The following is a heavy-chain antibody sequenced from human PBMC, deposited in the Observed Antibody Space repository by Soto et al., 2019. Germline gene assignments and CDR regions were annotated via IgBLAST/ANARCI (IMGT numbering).Heavy chain of an antibody. CDR2: ISYTGKT. D-gene: IGHD3-9*01. Sequence: QVQLQESGPGLVKPSQTLSLTCSVSGASINSANNYWSWIRQLPGKGLEWIGFISYTGKTYYNPPLKSRVTISVDTSENQFSLNLTSVAAADTAVYYCARTTYNDLFISDFWGQGTLVTVSS. CDR1: GASINSANNY. J-gene: IGHJ4*02. V-gene: IGHV4-31*03. CDR3: ARTTYNDLFISDF.